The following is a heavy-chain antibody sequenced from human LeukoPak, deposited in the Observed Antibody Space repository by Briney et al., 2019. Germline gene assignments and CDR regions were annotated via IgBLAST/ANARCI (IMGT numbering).Heavy chain of an antibody. D-gene: IGHD1-14*01. V-gene: IGHV3-66*01. CDR3: ARANAEYYFDY. Sequence: GGSLRLSCAASGFTVSSNYMSWVRQAPGRGLEWVSVIYSGGSTYYADSVKGRFTIPRDNSKNTLYLQMNSLRAEDTAVYYCARANAEYYFDYWGQGTLVTVSS. J-gene: IGHJ4*02. CDR2: IYSGGST. CDR1: GFTVSSNY.